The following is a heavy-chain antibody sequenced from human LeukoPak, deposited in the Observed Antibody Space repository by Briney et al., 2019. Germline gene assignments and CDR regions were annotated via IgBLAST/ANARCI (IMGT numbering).Heavy chain of an antibody. CDR3: AKAVAQWLVHYTT. D-gene: IGHD6-19*01. CDR2: ISYDGRNK. Sequence: GGSLRLSCAASGFTFSSYGMHWVRQAPGKGLEWVAVISYDGRNKYYADSVKGRLTISRDNSKNTLYLQMNSLRAEDTAVYYCAKAVAQWLVHYTTWGQGTLVTVSS. J-gene: IGHJ4*02. CDR1: GFTFSSYG. V-gene: IGHV3-30*18.